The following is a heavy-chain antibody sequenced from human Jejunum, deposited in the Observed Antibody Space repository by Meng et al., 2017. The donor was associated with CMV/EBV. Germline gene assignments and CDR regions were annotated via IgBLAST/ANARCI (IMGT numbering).Heavy chain of an antibody. CDR1: SISSSSHH. D-gene: IGHD6-19*01. V-gene: IGHV4-39*07. Sequence: SISSSSHHWGWIRQPPGKGLEWIGNIYDSGSAYYNPSLKSRVSISKDTSKNQFSLRLDSVTAADTAVYYCARVRVHSSGWRPFDYWGRGTLVPVSS. CDR2: IYDSGSA. J-gene: IGHJ4*02. CDR3: ARVRVHSSGWRPFDY.